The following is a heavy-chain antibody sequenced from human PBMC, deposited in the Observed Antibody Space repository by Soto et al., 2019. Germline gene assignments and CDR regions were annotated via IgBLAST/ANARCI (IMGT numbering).Heavy chain of an antibody. CDR1: GFTFSSYA. Sequence: PGGSLRLSCAASGFTFSSYAMHWVRQAPGKGLEWVAVISYDGSNKYCADPVKGRFTISRDNSKNTLYLQMNSLRAEDTAVYYCARGQYSYGSRGDYFDYWGQGTLVTVSS. V-gene: IGHV3-30-3*01. D-gene: IGHD5-18*01. CDR2: ISYDGSNK. CDR3: ARGQYSYGSRGDYFDY. J-gene: IGHJ4*02.